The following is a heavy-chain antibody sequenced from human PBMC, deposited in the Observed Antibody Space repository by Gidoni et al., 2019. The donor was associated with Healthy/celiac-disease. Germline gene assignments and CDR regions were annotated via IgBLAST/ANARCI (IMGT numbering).Heavy chain of an antibody. Sequence: EVQLVESGGGLVQPGRSLRLSCAASGFTFDDYAMHWVRQAPGKGLEWVSGISWNSGSIGDADSVKGRFTISRDNAKNSLYLQMNSLRAEDTALYYCAKGRITMIVVGDFQHWGQGTLVTVSS. D-gene: IGHD3-22*01. CDR2: ISWNSGSI. CDR3: AKGRITMIVVGDFQH. J-gene: IGHJ1*01. CDR1: GFTFDDYA. V-gene: IGHV3-9*01.